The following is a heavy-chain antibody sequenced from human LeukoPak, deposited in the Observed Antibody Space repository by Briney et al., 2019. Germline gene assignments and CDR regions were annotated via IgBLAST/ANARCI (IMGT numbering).Heavy chain of an antibody. Sequence: SETLSLTCTVSGGSISSYYWSWIRQPPGKGLEWIGYIYYSGSTNYNPSLKSRVTISVDTSKNQFSLKLSSVTAADTAVYYCARDGMPRRIIPEYFQHWGQGTLVTVSS. CDR2: IYYSGST. V-gene: IGHV4-59*01. D-gene: IGHD2-2*01. CDR1: GGSISSYY. CDR3: ARDGMPRRIIPEYFQH. J-gene: IGHJ1*01.